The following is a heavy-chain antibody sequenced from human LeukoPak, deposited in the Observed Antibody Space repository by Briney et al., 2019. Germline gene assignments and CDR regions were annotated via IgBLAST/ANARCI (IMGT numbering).Heavy chain of an antibody. CDR2: ISAYNGNT. V-gene: IGHV1-18*01. J-gene: IGHJ4*02. CDR3: AKEVDHGGPFDY. CDR1: GYTFTSYG. Sequence: ASVKVSCKASGYTFTSYGISWVRQAPGQGLEWMGWISAYNGNTNYAQKLQGRVTMTTDTSTSTAYMELRSLRSDDTAVYYCAKEVDHGGPFDYWGQGTLVTVSS. D-gene: IGHD4-23*01.